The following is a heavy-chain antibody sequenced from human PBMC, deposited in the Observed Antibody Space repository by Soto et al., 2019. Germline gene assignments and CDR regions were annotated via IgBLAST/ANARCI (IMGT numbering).Heavy chain of an antibody. V-gene: IGHV3-23*01. Sequence: EVQLLESGGGLLQPGGSLRLSCAASGFTFSSYALNWFRQAPGKGLEWVSGITGDGDTTFYAGSVKGRFTISRDNSRNTVYLQMNSVRAEDTAVYYCAKEMTSGSRLAFDYWGQGTLVTVSS. D-gene: IGHD2-15*01. J-gene: IGHJ4*02. CDR3: AKEMTSGSRLAFDY. CDR2: ITGDGDTT. CDR1: GFTFSSYA.